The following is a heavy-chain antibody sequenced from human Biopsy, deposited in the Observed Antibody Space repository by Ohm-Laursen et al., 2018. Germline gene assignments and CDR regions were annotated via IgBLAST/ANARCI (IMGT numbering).Heavy chain of an antibody. CDR2: IRPLNGDT. V-gene: IGHV1-18*01. CDR3: ARGEVTFGELIVSLDS. CDR1: GYNFISYS. Sequence: VASVKVSCNTSGYNFISYSINWVRQAPGQGLEWMGWIRPLNGDTKYGQKFQDRVIMTTDTSTSTVYMELTSLRSDDTAVYYCARGEVTFGELIVSLDSWGQGTLVTVSS. D-gene: IGHD3-16*02. J-gene: IGHJ4*02.